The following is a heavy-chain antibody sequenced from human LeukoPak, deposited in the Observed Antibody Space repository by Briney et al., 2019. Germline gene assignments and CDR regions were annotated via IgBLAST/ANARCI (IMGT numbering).Heavy chain of an antibody. J-gene: IGHJ4*02. D-gene: IGHD2-15*01. Sequence: GGSLRLSCTASGFAFGSYAMYWVRKAPGKGLEWVSGIFGSGGSAHYADSVKGRFTISRDNSKNAVYLEMNSLGAEDSAVYYCAKTTVGYSSGRFPGWPADYWGQGTLVTVSS. CDR3: AKTTVGYSSGRFPGWPADY. V-gene: IGHV3-23*01. CDR2: IFGSGGSA. CDR1: GFAFGSYA.